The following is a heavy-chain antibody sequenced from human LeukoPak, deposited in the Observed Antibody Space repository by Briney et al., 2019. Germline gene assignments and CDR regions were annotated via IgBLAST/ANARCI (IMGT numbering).Heavy chain of an antibody. CDR1: GYTFTSYG. J-gene: IGHJ5*02. Sequence: ASVKVSCKASGYTFTSYGISWVRQAPGQGLEWMGWISAYNGNTNYAQKLQGRVTMTTDTSTSTAYMELRSLRSDDTAVYYCARLSRGQQLRGWFDPWGQGTLVTVSS. V-gene: IGHV1-18*01. CDR2: ISAYNGNT. CDR3: ARLSRGQQLRGWFDP. D-gene: IGHD6-13*01.